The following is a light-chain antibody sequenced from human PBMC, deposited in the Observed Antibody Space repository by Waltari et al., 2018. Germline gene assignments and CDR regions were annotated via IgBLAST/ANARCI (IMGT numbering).Light chain of an antibody. Sequence: SYELTQAPSVSVSPGQTARITCSGDSLSNQLVHWYQWKPGQAPVLGMYKDDERPSGIPERFSGSGSGSTATLTISGAQAEDEADYYCQSTDTTETQMLFGGGTKLTVL. J-gene: IGLJ2*01. CDR3: QSTDTTETQML. CDR1: SLSNQL. V-gene: IGLV3-25*03. CDR2: KDD.